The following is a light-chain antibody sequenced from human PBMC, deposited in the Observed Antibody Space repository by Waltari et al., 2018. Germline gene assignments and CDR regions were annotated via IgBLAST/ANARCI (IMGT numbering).Light chain of an antibody. Sequence: QSALTQPRSVSGSPGQSVTISCPGTSSDIGAYDYVSWYQQHPGKPPKRIIYDVTDRPSGVPDRFSGSKSGNTASLTISGLQAEDEADYYCCSYAGSYTYVFGTGTKVTVL. CDR1: SSDIGAYDY. CDR2: DVT. J-gene: IGLJ1*01. CDR3: CSYAGSYTYV. V-gene: IGLV2-11*01.